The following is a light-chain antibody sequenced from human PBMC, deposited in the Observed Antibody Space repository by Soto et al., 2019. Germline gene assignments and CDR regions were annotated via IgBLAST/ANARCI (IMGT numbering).Light chain of an antibody. CDR2: KAS. CDR3: QQYDTYPHT. Sequence: DIQLTQSPSTLSASVGDSVTITCRASQSINSWLAWYQQRPGKAPKLLIYKASSLQSGVPSRFSGSGSGTEFTLTISRLQPDDFATYYCQQYDTYPHTFGQGTKLEIK. V-gene: IGKV1-5*03. J-gene: IGKJ2*01. CDR1: QSINSW.